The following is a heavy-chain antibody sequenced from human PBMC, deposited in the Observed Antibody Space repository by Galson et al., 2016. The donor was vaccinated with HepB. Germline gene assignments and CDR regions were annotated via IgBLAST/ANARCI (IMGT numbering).Heavy chain of an antibody. D-gene: IGHD2-21*02. Sequence: SLRLSCAASGFTFSNYVINWVRQAPGKGLEWVSAISGSGTNTYYEDSVKGRFTISRDNSKNTLFLRMNSLRAEDTAVYYCAKSLLGVTLVSYYYGMDVWGQGTTVTVSS. CDR2: ISGSGTNT. J-gene: IGHJ6*02. CDR3: AKSLLGVTLVSYYYGMDV. CDR1: GFTFSNYV. V-gene: IGHV3-23*01.